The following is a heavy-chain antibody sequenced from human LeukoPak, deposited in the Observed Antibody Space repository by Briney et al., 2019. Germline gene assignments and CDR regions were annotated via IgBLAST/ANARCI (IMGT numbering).Heavy chain of an antibody. CDR2: INHSGST. CDR3: ARSSGYLFDP. Sequence: SETLSLTCAVYGGSFSGYYWSWIRQPPGKGLEWIGEINHSGSTNYNPSLKNRVTISVDTSKNQFSLKLSSVTAADTAVYYCARSSGYLFDPWGQGILVTVSS. J-gene: IGHJ5*02. V-gene: IGHV4-34*01. CDR1: GGSFSGYY. D-gene: IGHD3-22*01.